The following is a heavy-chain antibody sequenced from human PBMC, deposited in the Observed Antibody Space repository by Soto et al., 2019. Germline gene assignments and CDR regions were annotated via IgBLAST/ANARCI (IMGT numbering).Heavy chain of an antibody. CDR3: AKGVIAVAGTSLDY. Sequence: EVQLLESGGGLVQPGGSLRLSCAASGFTFSSYAMSWVRQAPGKGLEWVSAISGSGGSTYYADSVKGRFTISKDNSKNTLYLQMNSLRTEDTAVYYCAKGVIAVAGTSLDYWGQGTLVTVSS. CDR1: GFTFSSYA. V-gene: IGHV3-23*01. J-gene: IGHJ4*02. CDR2: ISGSGGST. D-gene: IGHD6-19*01.